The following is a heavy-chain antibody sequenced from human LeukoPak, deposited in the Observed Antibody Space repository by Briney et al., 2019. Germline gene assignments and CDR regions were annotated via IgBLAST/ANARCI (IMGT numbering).Heavy chain of an antibody. V-gene: IGHV1-18*01. D-gene: IGHD6-13*01. J-gene: IGHJ5*02. Sequence: ASVKVSCKASVYTFTSYGISWVRQAPGQGLEWMGWISAYNGSTNCAQKFQGRVTMTTDTSTSTAYMELRSLRSDDTAVYYCARAAAGEWFDPWGQGTLVTVSS. CDR2: ISAYNGST. CDR3: ARAAAGEWFDP. CDR1: VYTFTSYG.